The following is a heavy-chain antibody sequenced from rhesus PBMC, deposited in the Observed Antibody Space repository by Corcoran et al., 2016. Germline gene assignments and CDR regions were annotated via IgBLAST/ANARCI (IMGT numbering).Heavy chain of an antibody. J-gene: IGHJ4*01. CDR3: ASGSYYYFSFDY. CDR2: IGGSSGST. CDR1: GRPIRRSNW. D-gene: IGHD3-16*01. V-gene: IGHV4-65*02. Sequence: QVQLQESGLGRVKPSATLSLTCAVSGRPIRRSNWGSWSRLPPAKGQEGSGNIGGSSGSTDYNPALKSRVTISKDTSKNQFSLKLSSVTAADTAVYYCASGSYYYFSFDYWGQGVLVTVSS.